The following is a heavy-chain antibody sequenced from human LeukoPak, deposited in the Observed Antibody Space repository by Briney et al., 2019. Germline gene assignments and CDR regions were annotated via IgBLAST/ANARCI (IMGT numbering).Heavy chain of an antibody. CDR3: ASDTVVADGFFHS. CDR1: GGSISSSGYY. D-gene: IGHD6-19*01. V-gene: IGHV4-39*07. CDR2: LFYTGSP. J-gene: IGHJ5*02. Sequence: PSETLSLTCTVSGGSISSSGYYWGWVRPPPGTGLEWIGSLFYTGSPYYNPSLTSRITMSIDTSKNQFSLKLSSVTAADTAVYFCASDTVVADGFFHSWGQGTLVTVSA.